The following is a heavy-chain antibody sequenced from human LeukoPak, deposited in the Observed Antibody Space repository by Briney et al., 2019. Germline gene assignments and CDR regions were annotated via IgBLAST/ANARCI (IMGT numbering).Heavy chain of an antibody. CDR2: ITNDESST. CDR3: ASVDTAMAY. D-gene: IGHD5-18*01. CDR1: GFSFSVYW. J-gene: IGHJ4*02. Sequence: PGGSLRLSCAASGFSFSVYWMHWVRQAPGKGPVWVSRITNDESSTNYAESVNGRFTISRDNAKNSLYLQMNSLRAEDTAVYYCASVDTAMAYWGQGTLVTVSS. V-gene: IGHV3-74*01.